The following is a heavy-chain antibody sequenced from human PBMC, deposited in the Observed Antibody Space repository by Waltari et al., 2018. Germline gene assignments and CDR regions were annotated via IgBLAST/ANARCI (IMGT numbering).Heavy chain of an antibody. CDR3: ARDTTGGLGHFDY. CDR2: IKQDGSEK. D-gene: IGHD1-1*01. V-gene: IGHV3-7*03. CDR1: GFIFSKHW. J-gene: IGHJ4*02. Sequence: DVQLVESGGGLVQPGGSLRLSCAASGFIFSKHWMSWVRQAPGKGLEWVANIKQDGSEKYYVDSVKGRFTISRDNAKNSLYLQMNSLRAEDTAVYFCARDTTGGLGHFDYWGQGTLVTVPS.